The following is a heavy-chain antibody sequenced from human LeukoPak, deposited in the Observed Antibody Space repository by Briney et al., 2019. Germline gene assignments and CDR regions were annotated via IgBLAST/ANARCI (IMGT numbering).Heavy chain of an antibody. CDR3: ASHDFDNGDYEDYYYMDV. CDR2: IKQDGSEK. V-gene: IGHV3-7*01. Sequence: GGSLRLSCAASGFTFSSFWMSWVRQAPGKGLEWVANIKQDGSEKYYVDSVKGRFTISRDNAKKSLYLQMNSLRAEDTAVYYCASHDFDNGDYEDYYYMDVWGKGTTVTVSS. D-gene: IGHD4-17*01. J-gene: IGHJ6*03. CDR1: GFTFSSFW.